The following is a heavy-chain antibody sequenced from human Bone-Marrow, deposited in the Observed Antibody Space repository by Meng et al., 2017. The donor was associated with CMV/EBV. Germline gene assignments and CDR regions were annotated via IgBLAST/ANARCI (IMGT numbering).Heavy chain of an antibody. CDR2: IRYDGSNK. CDR3: ARDRPDSSSWYWFDP. J-gene: IGHJ5*02. V-gene: IGHV3-30*02. Sequence: GESLKISCAASGFTFSSYGMHWVRQAPGKGLEWVAFIRYDGSNKYYADSVKGRFTISRDNSKNTLYLQMNSLKASDTAMYYCARDRPDSSSWYWFDPWGQGTLVTVSS. D-gene: IGHD6-13*01. CDR1: GFTFSSYG.